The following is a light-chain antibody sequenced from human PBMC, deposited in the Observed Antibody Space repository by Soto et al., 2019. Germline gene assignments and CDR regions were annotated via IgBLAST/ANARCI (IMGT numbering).Light chain of an antibody. CDR1: QSVSSSY. J-gene: IGKJ4*01. CDR2: DAS. CDR3: QQRSNWPGT. Sequence: EIVLTQSPGTLSLSPGERATLSCRASQSVSSSYLAWYQQKPGQAPRLLIYDASNRATGIPARFSGSGSGTDFTLTISSLEPEDFAVYYCQQRSNWPGTFGGGTKVDTK. V-gene: IGKV3D-20*02.